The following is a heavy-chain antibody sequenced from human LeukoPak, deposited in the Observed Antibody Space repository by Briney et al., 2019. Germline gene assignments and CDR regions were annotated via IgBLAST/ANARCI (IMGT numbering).Heavy chain of an antibody. CDR1: GGSISSGGYS. J-gene: IGHJ4*02. V-gene: IGHV4-30-2*02. CDR2: IYHSGST. CDR3: ASSIGYYYDSSGLTHYDY. D-gene: IGHD3-22*01. Sequence: SQTLSLTCAVSGGSISSGGYSWSWIRQPPGKGLEWIGYIYHSGSTYYNPSLKSRVTISVDTSKNQFSLKLSSVTAADTAVYYCASSIGYYYDSSGLTHYDYWGQGTLVTVSS.